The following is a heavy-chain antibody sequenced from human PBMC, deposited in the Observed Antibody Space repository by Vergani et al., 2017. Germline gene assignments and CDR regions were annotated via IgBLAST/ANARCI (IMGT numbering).Heavy chain of an antibody. Sequence: QMQLQESGPGLVKASETLSLTFTVSGDSIISRSYYWGWIRQPPGKGLEWIGSIYNSGNGDSSSSLKSRVTISAETSKNQFSLRLTSVTAADTAVYYCASGKYYSDSTSHFRGRYFDVWGRGTLVTVPS. CDR2: IYNSGNG. D-gene: IGHD3-16*01. CDR1: GDSIISRSYY. CDR3: ASGKYYSDSTSHFRGRYFDV. V-gene: IGHV4-39*01. J-gene: IGHJ2*01.